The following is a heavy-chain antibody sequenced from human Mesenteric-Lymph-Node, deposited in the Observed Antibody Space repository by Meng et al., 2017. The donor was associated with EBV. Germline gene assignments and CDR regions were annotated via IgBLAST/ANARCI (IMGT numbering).Heavy chain of an antibody. V-gene: IGHV1-3*01. Sequence: QVQCVQSGAEGKKLGASVKVSCKASGYTFTSYAMHWVRQAPGQRLEWMGWINAGNGNTKYSQKFQGRVTITRDTSASTAYMELSSLRSEDTAVYYCARYCSGGSCYGPQFDYWGQGTLVTVSS. CDR1: GYTFTSYA. CDR3: ARYCSGGSCYGPQFDY. J-gene: IGHJ4*02. D-gene: IGHD2-15*01. CDR2: INAGNGNT.